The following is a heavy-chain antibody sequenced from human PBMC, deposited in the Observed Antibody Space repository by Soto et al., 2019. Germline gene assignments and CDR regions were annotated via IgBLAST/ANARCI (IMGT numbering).Heavy chain of an antibody. CDR3: ARGLGYCSGGSCVPFDP. J-gene: IGHJ5*02. Sequence: SETLSLTCAVYGGSFSGYYWSWIRQPPGKGLEWIGEINHSGSTNYNPSLKSRVTISVDTSKNQFSLKLGSVTAADTAVYYCARGLGYCSGGSCVPFDPWGQGTLVTVSS. D-gene: IGHD2-15*01. V-gene: IGHV4-34*01. CDR2: INHSGST. CDR1: GGSFSGYY.